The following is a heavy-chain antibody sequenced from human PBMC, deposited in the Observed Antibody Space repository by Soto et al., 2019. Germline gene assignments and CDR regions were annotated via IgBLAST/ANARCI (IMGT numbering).Heavy chain of an antibody. CDR2: ISAYNGNT. D-gene: IGHD6-13*01. V-gene: IGHV1-18*04. CDR3: ARVIAAAADFDY. J-gene: IGHJ4*02. CDR1: GYTFSSYG. Sequence: GPVKVSCQGSGYTFSSYGISWVGPVFGQGLEWMGLISAYNGNTNYAQKLQGRVTMTPDTSTNTAYMELRNLRSDDTAVYYCARVIAAAADFDYWGQGTLVTVSS.